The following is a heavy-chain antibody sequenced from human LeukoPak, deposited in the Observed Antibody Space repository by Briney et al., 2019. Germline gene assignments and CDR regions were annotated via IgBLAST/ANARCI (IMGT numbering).Heavy chain of an antibody. CDR2: IYYSGST. V-gene: IGHV4-59*01. Sequence: SETLSLTCSVSGGSISSYYWSWIRQPPGKGLEWIGYIYYSGSTNYNPSLKSRVTISADTSKNQFSLRLSSVTAADTAVYYCARGGDILTGLNWFDPWGQGTLVTVSS. CDR1: GGSISSYY. CDR3: ARGGDILTGLNWFDP. J-gene: IGHJ5*02. D-gene: IGHD3-9*01.